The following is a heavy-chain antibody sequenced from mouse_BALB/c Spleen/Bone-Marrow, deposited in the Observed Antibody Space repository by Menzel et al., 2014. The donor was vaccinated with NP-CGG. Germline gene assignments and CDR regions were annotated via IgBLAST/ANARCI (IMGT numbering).Heavy chain of an antibody. CDR2: ISYRGST. D-gene: IGHD2-14*01. CDR3: ARYRYDYAMDY. CDR1: GDSTTSGY. J-gene: IGHJ4*01. V-gene: IGHV3-8*02. Sequence: ESGPSLVKPSQTLSLTCSVTGDSTTSGYWNWIRKFPGNKLEYMGYISYRGSTYYNPSLKSRISITRDTSKNQYYLQLNSVTTEDTATYYCARYRYDYAMDYWGQGTSVTVSP.